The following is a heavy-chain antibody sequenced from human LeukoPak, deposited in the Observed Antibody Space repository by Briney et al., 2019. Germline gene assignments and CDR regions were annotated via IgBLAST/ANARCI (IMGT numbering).Heavy chain of an antibody. CDR1: GYTFSRDD. CDR3: ARGFKFGYYYYSCHGMDV. V-gene: IGHV1-8*01. J-gene: IGHJ6*02. Sequence: ATLNVSCEAAGYTFSRDDVNWVGEAAGQGLEWMGWMNPNSGNTGYAQKFQGRVTMTRNTAISTAYMELSSLRSEDTAVYYCARGFKFGYYYYSCHGMDVWGQGTTVTVSS. CDR2: MNPNSGNT. D-gene: IGHD3-22*01.